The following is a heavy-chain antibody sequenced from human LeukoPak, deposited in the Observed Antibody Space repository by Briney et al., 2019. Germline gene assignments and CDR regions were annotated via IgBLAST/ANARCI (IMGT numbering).Heavy chain of an antibody. CDR1: GYTFTGYY. CDR3: ARVSKQRLARVAFDI. V-gene: IGHV1-2*02. CDR2: INPNSGGT. J-gene: IGHJ3*02. D-gene: IGHD6-25*01. Sequence: ASVKVSCKASGYTFTGYYMHWVRQAPGQGLEWMGWINPNSGGTNYAQKFQGRVTMTRDTSISTAYMELSRLRSDDTAVYYCARVSKQRLARVAFDIWGQGTMVTVSS.